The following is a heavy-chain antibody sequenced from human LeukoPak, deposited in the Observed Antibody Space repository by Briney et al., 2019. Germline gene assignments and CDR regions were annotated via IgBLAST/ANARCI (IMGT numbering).Heavy chain of an antibody. D-gene: IGHD1-26*01. CDR1: GFTFNSYA. CDR3: AKGAGVGGSYDAFDI. J-gene: IGHJ3*02. Sequence: GGSLRLSCAASGFTFNSYAMSWVRQAPGKGLEWVSGISGSGGVSTYYADSVKGRFTISRDNSKNTLYLQMNTLRAEDTAVYYCAKGAGVGGSYDAFDIWGQGTLVTVSS. V-gene: IGHV3-23*01. CDR2: ISGSGGVST.